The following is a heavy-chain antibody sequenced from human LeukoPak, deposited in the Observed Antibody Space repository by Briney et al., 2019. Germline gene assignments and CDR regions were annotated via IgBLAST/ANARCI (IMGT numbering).Heavy chain of an antibody. V-gene: IGHV4-4*08. CDR2: IYSNGIT. Sequence: SETLSLTCTVSGGPIFSSYWNWIRQSPGKGLEWLGYIYSNGITHYSPSLRGRGSMSMATSRNQFSLRLASVTAADTAIYYCARRAYFDSSGYSPTSGYFDLWGRGTLVTISS. CDR3: ARRAYFDSSGYSPTSGYFDL. J-gene: IGHJ2*01. CDR1: GGPIFSSY. D-gene: IGHD3-22*01.